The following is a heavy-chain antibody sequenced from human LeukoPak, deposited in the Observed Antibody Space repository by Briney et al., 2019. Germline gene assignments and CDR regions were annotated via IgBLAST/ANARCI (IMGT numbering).Heavy chain of an antibody. CDR3: ARERGGYSGSPYYFDY. Sequence: KPSETLSLTCTVSGDSVSSGSYYWRWIRQPPGKGLEWIGYFYYSGSTNYNPSLKSRVTISVDTSKNQFSLKLSSVTAADTAVYYCARERGGYSGSPYYFDYWGQGTLVTVSS. CDR1: GDSVSSGSYY. J-gene: IGHJ4*02. D-gene: IGHD5-12*01. V-gene: IGHV4-61*01. CDR2: FYYSGST.